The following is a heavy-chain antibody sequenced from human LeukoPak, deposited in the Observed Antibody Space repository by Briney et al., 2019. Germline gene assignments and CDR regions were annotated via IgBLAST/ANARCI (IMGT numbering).Heavy chain of an antibody. J-gene: IGHJ4*02. CDR1: GGSFSGYY. D-gene: IGHD2-15*01. CDR2: INHSGST. V-gene: IGHV4-34*01. Sequence: SETLSLTCAVYGGSFSGYYWSWIRQPPGKGLEWIGEINHSGSTNYNPSLKSRVTISVDTSKNQFSLKLSSVTAADTAVYYCAREMVAANSFDYWGQGTLVTVSS. CDR3: AREMVAANSFDY.